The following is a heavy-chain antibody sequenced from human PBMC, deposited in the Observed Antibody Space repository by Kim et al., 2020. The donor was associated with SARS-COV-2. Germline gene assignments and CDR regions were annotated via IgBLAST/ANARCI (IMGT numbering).Heavy chain of an antibody. CDR3: AKDLWFGELSCPLDY. CDR1: GFTFSSYA. J-gene: IGHJ4*02. Sequence: GGSLRLSCAASGFTFSSYAMSWVRQAPGKGLEWVSAISGSGGSTYYADSVKGRFTISRDNSKNTLYLQMNSLRAEDTAVYYCAKDLWFGELSCPLDYWGQGTLVTVSS. V-gene: IGHV3-23*01. D-gene: IGHD3-10*01. CDR2: ISGSGGST.